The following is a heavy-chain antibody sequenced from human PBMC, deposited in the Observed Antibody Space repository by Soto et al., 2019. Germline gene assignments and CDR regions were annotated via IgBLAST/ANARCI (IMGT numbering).Heavy chain of an antibody. CDR2: YYWDDDE. V-gene: IGHV2-5*02. Sequence: QITLKESGPTLVKPTQTLTLTCTFSGFSFSDGAVGVGWFRQSPGKAPEWLAIYYWDDDEWHSPSLRTRLTISYETARSQVVLSMVDMDPQDTATYFCARGRLRESCWGGDCYYVDFWGQGLLVAAS. J-gene: IGHJ4*02. D-gene: IGHD2-21*01. CDR1: GFSFSDGAVG. CDR3: ARGRLRESCWGGDCYYVDF.